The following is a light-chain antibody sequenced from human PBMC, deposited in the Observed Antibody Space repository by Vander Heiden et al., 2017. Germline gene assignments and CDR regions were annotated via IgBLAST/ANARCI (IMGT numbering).Light chain of an antibody. CDR3: QQYDNLPLT. Sequence: RRLTHSPSSLYASVADRATITCQASQDIINYFNWYQQKPAKAPTLLIFDASNLETGVPSRFSGSGSATDFTSPISSLQPEDIATYYCQQYDNLPLTFGQGTRLEIK. CDR1: QDIINY. J-gene: IGKJ5*01. CDR2: DAS. V-gene: IGKV1-33*01.